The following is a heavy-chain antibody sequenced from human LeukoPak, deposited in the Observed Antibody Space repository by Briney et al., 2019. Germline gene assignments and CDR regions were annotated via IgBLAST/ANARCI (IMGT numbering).Heavy chain of an antibody. D-gene: IGHD6-13*01. Sequence: PSETLPLTCAVYGGSFSSYYWSWIRQPPGKGLEWIGYIYYSGSTNYNPSLKSRVTISVDTSKNQFSLKLSSVTAADTAVYYCARVDSSNWYEYRGYFDYWGQGTLVTVSS. J-gene: IGHJ4*02. CDR1: GGSFSSYY. CDR2: IYYSGST. CDR3: ARVDSSNWYEYRGYFDY. V-gene: IGHV4-59*01.